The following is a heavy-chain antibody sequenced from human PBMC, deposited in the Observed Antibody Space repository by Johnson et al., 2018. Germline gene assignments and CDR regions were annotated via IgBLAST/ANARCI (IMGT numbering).Heavy chain of an antibody. D-gene: IGHD2-15*01. CDR1: GSIFSGYV. CDR2: KSHDGISK. V-gene: IGHV3-30*18. Sequence: QVQLVESGGGVVQPGRSLRLSCAASGSIFSGYVMHWVRQAPGKGLEWVALKSHDGISKQYGDSVKDRFTISRDDSKNTLYLQMNSLRAEDTAMYYCTKDHDCSGGSCYADYFQHWGQGTLVTVSS. J-gene: IGHJ1*01. CDR3: TKDHDCSGGSCYADYFQH.